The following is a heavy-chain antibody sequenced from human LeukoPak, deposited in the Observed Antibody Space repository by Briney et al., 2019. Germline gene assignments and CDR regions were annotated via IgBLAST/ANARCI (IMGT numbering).Heavy chain of an antibody. V-gene: IGHV4-4*07. CDR2: IYTSGST. D-gene: IGHD6-13*01. CDR3: ARGDRPSGGGIGSSWGYYYMDV. CDR1: GGSISSYH. Sequence: SETLSLTCTVSGGSISSYHWSWIRQPAGKGLEWIGRIYTSGSTNYNPSLKSRVTMSVDTSKNQFSLQLNSVAPEDTAVYYCARGDRPSGGGIGSSWGYYYMDVWGKGTTVTISS. J-gene: IGHJ6*03.